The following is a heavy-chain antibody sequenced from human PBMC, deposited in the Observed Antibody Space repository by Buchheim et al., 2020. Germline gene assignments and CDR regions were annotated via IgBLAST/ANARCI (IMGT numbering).Heavy chain of an antibody. CDR1: GYPFTSFD. CDR2: MNPDSGAT. V-gene: IGHV1-8*01. D-gene: IGHD3-10*01. Sequence: QVQLVQSGAEVQKPGASVKVSCKASGYPFTSFDLNWVRQATGQGLECLGWMNPDSGATGYAPKFKGRFTMTWDTSITTAHMELSSLTSDDTAVYYCARTMVRGVPSMDYWGQGTL. CDR3: ARTMVRGVPSMDY. J-gene: IGHJ4*02.